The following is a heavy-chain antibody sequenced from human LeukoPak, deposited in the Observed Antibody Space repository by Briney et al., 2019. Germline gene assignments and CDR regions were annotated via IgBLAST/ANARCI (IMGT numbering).Heavy chain of an antibody. V-gene: IGHV4-30-4*01. Sequence: NASETLSLTCTVSGGSISSGDYYWSWIRQPPGKGLEWIGYIYYSGSTYYNPSLKSRVTISVDTSKNQFSLKLSSVTAADTAVYYCARANLGYGGTYYYYGMDVWGQGTTVTVSS. CDR1: GGSISSGDYY. CDR3: ARANLGYGGTYYYYGMDV. CDR2: IYYSGST. J-gene: IGHJ6*02. D-gene: IGHD4-23*01.